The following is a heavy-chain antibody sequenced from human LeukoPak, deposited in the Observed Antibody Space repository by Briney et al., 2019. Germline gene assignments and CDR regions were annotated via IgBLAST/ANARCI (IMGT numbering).Heavy chain of an antibody. J-gene: IGHJ4*02. CDR2: IASDGSST. V-gene: IGHV3-74*01. D-gene: IGHD2-15*01. CDR3: ARARASGRSGFDY. Sequence: GGSLRLSCAASGFTFSSYWMNWVRQAPGKGLVWVSRIASDGSSTTYADSVKGRFTIPRDNAKNSLDLQMNSLRDEDTAVYYCARARASGRSGFDYWGQGTLVTVSS. CDR1: GFTFSSYW.